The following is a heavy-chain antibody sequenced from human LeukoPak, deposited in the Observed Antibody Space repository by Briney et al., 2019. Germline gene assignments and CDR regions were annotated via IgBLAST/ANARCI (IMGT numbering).Heavy chain of an antibody. V-gene: IGHV4-61*09. D-gene: IGHD2-2*01. J-gene: IGHJ6*02. Sequence: SQTLSLTCSVSGGSISSGSYYYSWIRQPAGKGLEWIGHIYASGTYNPSLKSRVTISVDMSKNQFSLKVSSVTAADTAVYYCARVMRHDEYQLLLVPYVSYYGMDVWGQGTTVTVSS. CDR2: IYASG. CDR1: GGSISSGSYY. CDR3: ARVMRHDEYQLLLVPYVSYYGMDV.